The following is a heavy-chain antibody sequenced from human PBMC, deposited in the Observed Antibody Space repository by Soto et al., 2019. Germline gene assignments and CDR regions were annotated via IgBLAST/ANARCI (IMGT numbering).Heavy chain of an antibody. D-gene: IGHD3-10*01. Sequence: GGSLRLSCVASGLTFGSRAMSWVRQAPGEGLQWVSTITDTGGDAKYADSVRGRFVISRDNSKKTLYLQMTSLTAEDSAMYFCARGSTDSYPGSRIFDFWGRGTLVTVS. J-gene: IGHJ4*02. V-gene: IGHV3-23*01. CDR1: GLTFGSRA. CDR2: ITDTGGDA. CDR3: ARGSTDSYPGSRIFDF.